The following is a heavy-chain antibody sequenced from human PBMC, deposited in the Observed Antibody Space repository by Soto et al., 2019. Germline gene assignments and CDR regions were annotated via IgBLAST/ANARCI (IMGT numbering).Heavy chain of an antibody. CDR1: GFTFSSYA. CDR2: IIGSDGST. V-gene: IGHV3-23*01. CDR3: TKGAWLDY. Sequence: ETLSLSCAASGFTFSSYAMSWVRQAPGKGLEWVSVIIGSDGSTYYADSVKGRFTISRDNSKNTLFLQMNSLRAEDTAVYYCTKGAWLDYWGQGTLVTVSS. J-gene: IGHJ4*02.